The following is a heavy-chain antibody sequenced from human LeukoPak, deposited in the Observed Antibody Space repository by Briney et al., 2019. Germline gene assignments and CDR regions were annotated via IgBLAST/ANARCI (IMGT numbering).Heavy chain of an antibody. CDR1: GGTFSNYG. V-gene: IGHV1-69*13. J-gene: IGHJ4*02. D-gene: IGHD3-22*01. CDR3: ARDAAIHDSHAYYYLW. Sequence: SVKVSCKASGGTFSNYGISWVRQAPGQGLEWMGGITPMFGTANYAQKFQGRVTITADESTRTAYMELRSLKSEDTAVYYCARDAAIHDSHAYYYLWWGQGTLVTVSS. CDR2: ITPMFGTA.